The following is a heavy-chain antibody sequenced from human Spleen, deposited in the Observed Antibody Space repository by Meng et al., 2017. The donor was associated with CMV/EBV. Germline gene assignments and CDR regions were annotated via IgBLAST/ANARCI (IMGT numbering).Heavy chain of an antibody. J-gene: IGHJ4*02. CDR1: GYTFSRYD. D-gene: IGHD2-8*02. V-gene: IGHV1-8*01. Sequence: KASGYTFSRYDVNWVRQATGRGLEWMGWMNPDRGNTRYAQKFQGRGTMTRNTSISTADMELSSMTSEDAAVYYCATLVSSSRERGGYWGQGTLVTVSS. CDR2: MNPDRGNT. CDR3: ATLVSSSRERGGY.